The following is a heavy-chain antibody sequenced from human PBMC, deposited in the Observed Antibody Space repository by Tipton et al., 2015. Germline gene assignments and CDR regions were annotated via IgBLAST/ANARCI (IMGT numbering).Heavy chain of an antibody. CDR1: GDSISNYF. CDR2: IQTSGNT. J-gene: IGHJ4*02. CDR3: ARRRTNNSWSY. D-gene: IGHD6-13*01. Sequence: TLSLTCTIPGDSISNYFWSWIRQPAGKGLEWIGRIQTSGNTNYNPSLKSRVTMSADTSKNQFSLRLSSVTAADTAAYYCARRRTNNSWSYWGQGTLVTVSS. V-gene: IGHV4-4*07.